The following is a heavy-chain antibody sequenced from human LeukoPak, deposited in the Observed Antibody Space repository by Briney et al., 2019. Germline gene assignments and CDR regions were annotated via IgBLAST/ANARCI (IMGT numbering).Heavy chain of an antibody. CDR1: GGSFSGYY. CDR3: ARGDDYYDSSGYNSAFDI. D-gene: IGHD3-22*01. J-gene: IGHJ3*02. V-gene: IGHV4-34*01. Sequence: PSETLSLTCAVYGGSFSGYYWSWIRQPPGKGLEWIGEINHSGSTNYNPSLKSRVTISVDTSKNQFSLKLSSVTAADTAVYYCARGDDYYDSSGYNSAFDIWGQGTMVTVSS. CDR2: INHSGST.